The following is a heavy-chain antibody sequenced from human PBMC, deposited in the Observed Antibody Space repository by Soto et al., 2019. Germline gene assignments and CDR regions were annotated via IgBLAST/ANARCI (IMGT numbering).Heavy chain of an antibody. V-gene: IGHV3-64D*06. D-gene: IGHD3-10*01. CDR3: VKDHGTALIRGGLDS. Sequence: GESLTLSCSASGFTFSRFAMHWFLQAPGKGLEYIASIDDTTYYTPYADSVKGRFIISRDNSKNTLYLQMSSLRPEDTAIYYCVKDHGTALIRGGLDSWGQGTLVTVSS. CDR2: IDDTTYYT. CDR1: GFTFSRFA. J-gene: IGHJ4*02.